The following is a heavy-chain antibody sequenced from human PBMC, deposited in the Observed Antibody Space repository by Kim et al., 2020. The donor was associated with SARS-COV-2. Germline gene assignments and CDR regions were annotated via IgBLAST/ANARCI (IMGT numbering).Heavy chain of an antibody. Sequence: GGSLRLSCAASGFTFSSYSMNWVRQAPGKGLEWVSSISSSSSYIYYADSVKGRFTISRDNAKNSLYLQMNSLRAEDTAVYYCARDFLRIVVVPAARWGPYYYGMDVWGQGTTVTVSS. V-gene: IGHV3-21*01. J-gene: IGHJ6*02. CDR2: ISSSSSYI. CDR1: GFTFSSYS. CDR3: ARDFLRIVVVPAARWGPYYYGMDV. D-gene: IGHD2-2*01.